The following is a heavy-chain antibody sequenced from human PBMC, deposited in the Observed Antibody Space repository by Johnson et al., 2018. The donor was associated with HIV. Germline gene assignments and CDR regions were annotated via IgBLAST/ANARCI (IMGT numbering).Heavy chain of an antibody. V-gene: IGHV3-7*01. CDR1: GFTFSSYW. CDR2: IKQDGSEQ. Sequence: VQLVESGGGLVKPGGSLRLSCAASGFTFSSYWMSWVRQAPGKGLEWVANIKQDGSEQYYVDSVKGRFTISRDNAKNSLYLQMNSLRAEDTAVYYCARGDIVVVPAATRAQDAFDIWGQGTMVTVSS. D-gene: IGHD2-2*01. J-gene: IGHJ3*02. CDR3: ARGDIVVVPAATRAQDAFDI.